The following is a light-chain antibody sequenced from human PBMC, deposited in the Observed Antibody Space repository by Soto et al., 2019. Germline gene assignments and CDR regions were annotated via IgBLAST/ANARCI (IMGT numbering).Light chain of an antibody. Sequence: IQMTQSPSSLSASVGDRVTITCRASQSISAYLNWYQLKPGKPPRLLIYAASSLQSGVPSRFSGSGSGTDLTITIASLQPEDVETYSCQQRYNSPQTFCQGTKVDIK. J-gene: IGKJ1*01. V-gene: IGKV1-39*01. CDR3: QQRYNSPQT. CDR1: QSISAY. CDR2: AAS.